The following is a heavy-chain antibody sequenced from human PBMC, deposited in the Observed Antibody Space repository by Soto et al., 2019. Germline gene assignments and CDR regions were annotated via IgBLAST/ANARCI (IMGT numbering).Heavy chain of an antibody. CDR1: GYTFTSYD. J-gene: IGHJ3*02. CDR3: ARDRGWGYSYGLNAFDI. D-gene: IGHD5-18*01. V-gene: IGHV1-3*01. Sequence: AASVKVSCKASGYTFTSYDMHWVRQAPGQRIEWMGWINAGNGNTKYSQKFQGRVTITRDTSTSTAYMELRSLRSDDTAVYYCARDRGWGYSYGLNAFDIWGQGTMVTVSS. CDR2: INAGNGNT.